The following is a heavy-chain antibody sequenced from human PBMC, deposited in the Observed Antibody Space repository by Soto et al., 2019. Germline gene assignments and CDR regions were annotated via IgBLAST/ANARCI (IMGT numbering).Heavy chain of an antibody. V-gene: IGHV3-7*03. CDR3: ARDRAVAGTLFDY. J-gene: IGHJ4*02. CDR1: GFNFSSYW. Sequence: EVQLVESGGGLVQPGGSLRLSCAASGFNFSSYWMSWVRQAPGKGLEWVANIKQDGSEKYYVDSVKDRFTISRDHAKNSLYLQMNSLRAEDTAVYYCARDRAVAGTLFDYWGQGTLVTVSS. D-gene: IGHD6-19*01. CDR2: IKQDGSEK.